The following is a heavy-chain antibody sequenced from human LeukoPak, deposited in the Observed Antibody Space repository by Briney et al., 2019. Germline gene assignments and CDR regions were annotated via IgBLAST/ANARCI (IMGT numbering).Heavy chain of an antibody. CDR2: IYTSGST. CDR1: GGSISSYY. D-gene: IGHD3-16*02. J-gene: IGHJ4*02. CDR3: AMGQLSFYYFDY. Sequence: SETLSLTCTVSGGSISSYYWSWIRQPAGKGLEWIGRIYTSGSTNYNPSLKSRLTISVDTSKNQFSLKLSSVTAADTAVYYCAMGQLSFYYFDYWGQGTLVTVSS. V-gene: IGHV4-4*07.